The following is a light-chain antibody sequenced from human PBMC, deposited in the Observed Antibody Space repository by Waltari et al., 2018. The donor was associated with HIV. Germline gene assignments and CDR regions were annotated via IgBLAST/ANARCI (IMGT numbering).Light chain of an antibody. CDR2: HDS. Sequence: SYELTQTPSVSVSPGQTATITCSGDKLGDRYACWYQQKARQSPVLVIYHDSKRPSGIPERFSGSNAGNTATLTISGTQAMDEADYYCQAWDSSAAWVVFGGGTKLTVL. CDR1: KLGDRY. J-gene: IGLJ2*01. V-gene: IGLV3-1*01. CDR3: QAWDSSAAWVV.